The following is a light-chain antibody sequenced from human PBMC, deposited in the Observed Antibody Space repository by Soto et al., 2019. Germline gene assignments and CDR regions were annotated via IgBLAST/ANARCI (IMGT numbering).Light chain of an antibody. CDR2: EGS. Sequence: QSVLTQPASVSGSPGQSITISCTGTSSDVGSYNLVSWYQQHPGKAPKLMIYEGSKRPSGVSNRFSGPKSGNTASLTISGLQAEDGADYYCCSYAGSSTSVVFGGGTQLTVL. CDR1: SSDVGSYNL. CDR3: CSYAGSSTSVV. V-gene: IGLV2-23*01. J-gene: IGLJ2*01.